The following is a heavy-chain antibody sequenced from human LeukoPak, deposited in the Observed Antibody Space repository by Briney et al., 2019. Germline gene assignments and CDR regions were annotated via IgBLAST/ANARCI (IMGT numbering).Heavy chain of an antibody. J-gene: IGHJ6*04. CDR2: INSSSITI. D-gene: IGHD3-10*01. Sequence: GGSLRLSCAASGFTFSDYSMNWVRQAPGKGLEWIAYINSSSITIYHADSVKGRFSISRDNAKNSVYLQMNSLRGEDTALYYCARSYASGPNRYLDVWGKGTTVTVSS. CDR3: ARSYASGPNRYLDV. V-gene: IGHV3-48*04. CDR1: GFTFSDYS.